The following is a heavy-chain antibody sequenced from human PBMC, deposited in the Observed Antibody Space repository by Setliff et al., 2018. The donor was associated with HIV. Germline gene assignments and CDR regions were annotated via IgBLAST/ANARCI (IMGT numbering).Heavy chain of an antibody. CDR1: GFTFSTYS. D-gene: IGHD6-19*01. CDR3: ARGEEYHSSAWSPY. V-gene: IGHV3-21*01. CDR2: ISSSSSYM. J-gene: IGHJ4*02. Sequence: GSLRLSCAASGFTFSTYSMNWVRQAPGKGLEWVSSISSSSSYMSYADSVKGRFTISRDKARNSLYLQMNSLRAEDTAVYYCARGEEYHSSAWSPYWGQGPLVTVSS.